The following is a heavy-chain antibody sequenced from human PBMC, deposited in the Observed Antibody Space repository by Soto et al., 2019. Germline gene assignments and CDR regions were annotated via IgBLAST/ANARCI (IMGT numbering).Heavy chain of an antibody. J-gene: IGHJ4*02. Sequence: GGSLRLSCAASGFTFGASALQWVRQASGKGLEWLGRIGSKGETYATAYAASVKGRFTISRDDSKNTAYLQMNSLESEDTAVYYCAKTGGSGWHLRDWGQGILVT. V-gene: IGHV3-73*01. CDR2: IGSKGETYAT. CDR3: AKTGGSGWHLRD. CDR1: GFTFGASA. D-gene: IGHD6-19*01.